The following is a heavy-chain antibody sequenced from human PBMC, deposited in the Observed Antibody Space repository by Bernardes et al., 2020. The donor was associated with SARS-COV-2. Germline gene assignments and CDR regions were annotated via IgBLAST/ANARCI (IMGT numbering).Heavy chain of an antibody. J-gene: IGHJ4*02. CDR1: GFTFSNDW. Sequence: GGSLRLSCAASGFTFSNDWMTWVRQAPGKGLEWVGRIKRKTNSWTTDYAAPVKGRFTISRDDSKNMVYLEMNSLKTEDTAVYFCTTATGGGVEYWGQGTLVTVSS. D-gene: IGHD2-15*01. V-gene: IGHV3-15*01. CDR2: IKRKTNSWTT. CDR3: TTATGGGVEY.